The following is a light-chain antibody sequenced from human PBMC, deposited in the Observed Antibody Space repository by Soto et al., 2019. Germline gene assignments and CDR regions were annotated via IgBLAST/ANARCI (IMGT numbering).Light chain of an antibody. V-gene: IGKV3-20*01. CDR3: QQYGSSTGT. CDR1: QSVSSN. J-gene: IGKJ1*01. Sequence: IVMTQSTATLSGSPGERATLSWRASQSVSSNLAWYQQNPGQAPSLLIYGASSRATGIPDRFSGSSYGTDFNLTISRLETADFAVYYCQQYGSSTGTFGQGTKVDIK. CDR2: GAS.